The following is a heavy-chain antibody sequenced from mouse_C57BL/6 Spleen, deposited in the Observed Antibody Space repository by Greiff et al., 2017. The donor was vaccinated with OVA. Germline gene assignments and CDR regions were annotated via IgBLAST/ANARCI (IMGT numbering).Heavy chain of an antibody. CDR2: ISSSGST. Sequence: DVHLVESGPALVRPSQTVSLTCTVTGYSITNGNHWWNWIRQVSGSKLEWIGYISSSGSTDSNPSLKSRISITRDTSKNQLFPQLNSVITEDIATYYCARDDSYSHGSSDWYCDVWGTGTTVTVSS. V-gene: IGHV3-4*01. CDR1: GYSITNGNHW. D-gene: IGHD1-1*01. CDR3: ARDDSYSHGSSDWYCDV. J-gene: IGHJ1*03.